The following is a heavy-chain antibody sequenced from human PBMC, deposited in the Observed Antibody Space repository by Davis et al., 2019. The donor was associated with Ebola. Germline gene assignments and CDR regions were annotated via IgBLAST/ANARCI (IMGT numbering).Heavy chain of an antibody. V-gene: IGHV3-21*01. Sequence: GESLKISCAASGFTFSSYGMHWVRQAPGKGLEWVSSISSSSSYIYYADSVKGRFTISRDNAKNSLYLQMNSLRAEDTAVYYCAREAGTTSDYWGQGTLVTVSS. CDR1: GFTFSSYG. D-gene: IGHD1-7*01. CDR3: AREAGTTSDY. J-gene: IGHJ4*02. CDR2: ISSSSSYI.